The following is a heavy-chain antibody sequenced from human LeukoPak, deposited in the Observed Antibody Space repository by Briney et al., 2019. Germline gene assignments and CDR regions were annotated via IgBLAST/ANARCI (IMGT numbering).Heavy chain of an antibody. V-gene: IGHV4-61*02. D-gene: IGHD2-15*01. Sequence: EASETLSLTCTVSGGSIGSGSYFWSWIRQPAGKGLEWIGRIYTSGSTNYNPSLKSRVTISVDTSKNQFSLKLSSVTAADTAVYYCASDRIEVDAFDIWGQGTMVTVSS. CDR2: IYTSGST. CDR1: GGSIGSGSYF. J-gene: IGHJ3*02. CDR3: ASDRIEVDAFDI.